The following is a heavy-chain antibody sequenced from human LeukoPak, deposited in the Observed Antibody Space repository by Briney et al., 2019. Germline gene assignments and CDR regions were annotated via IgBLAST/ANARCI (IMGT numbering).Heavy chain of an antibody. CDR1: GYIFTSYD. J-gene: IGHJ4*02. Sequence: GASVKVSCKASGYIFTSYDINWVRQATGQGLEWMGWMNPNSGNTGYAQKFQGRVTMTRDTSISTAYMELSSLRSEDTAVYYCARAYDFWSGYYPFDYWGQGTLVTVSS. D-gene: IGHD3-3*01. CDR2: MNPNSGNT. CDR3: ARAYDFWSGYYPFDY. V-gene: IGHV1-8*01.